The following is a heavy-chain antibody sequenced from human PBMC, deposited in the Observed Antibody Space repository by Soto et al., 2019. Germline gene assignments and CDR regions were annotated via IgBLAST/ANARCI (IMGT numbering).Heavy chain of an antibody. CDR3: ARDTAMVELEHWFDT. CDR1: GYTFTGYY. D-gene: IGHD5-18*01. V-gene: IGHV1-2*02. CDR2: INPNSGGT. Sequence: ASVKVSCKASGYTFTGYYMHWVRQAPGQGLEWMGWINPNSGGTNYAQKFQGRVTMTRDTSISTAYMELSRLRSDDTAVYYCARDTAMVELEHWFDTCGQGTLVTVSP. J-gene: IGHJ5*02.